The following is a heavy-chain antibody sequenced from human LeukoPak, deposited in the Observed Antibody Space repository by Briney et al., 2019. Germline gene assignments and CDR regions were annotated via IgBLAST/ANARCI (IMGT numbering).Heavy chain of an antibody. V-gene: IGHV3-53*01. CDR1: GFTVSSNH. D-gene: IGHD3-10*01. J-gene: IGHJ4*02. CDR2: VYSGDNT. Sequence: QPGGSLRLSCAASGFTVSSNHVTWVRQAPGKGLEWVSIVYSGDNTYYADSVKGRFTFSRDNSKNTLYLHMNSLRAEDTAVYYCARVQSFGSGFDFWGQGTLVTVSS. CDR3: ARVQSFGSGFDF.